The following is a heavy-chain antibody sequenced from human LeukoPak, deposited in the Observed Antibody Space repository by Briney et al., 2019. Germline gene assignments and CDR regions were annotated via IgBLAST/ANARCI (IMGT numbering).Heavy chain of an antibody. V-gene: IGHV1-18*01. CDR1: GYTFTSYG. CDR3: ARAPLGSYSSSSTTNDY. J-gene: IGHJ4*02. Sequence: ASVKVSCKASGYTFTSYGISWVRQAPGQGLEWMGRISAYNGNTNYAQKLQGRVTMTTDTSTSTAYMELRSLRSDDTAVYYCARAPLGSYSSSSTTNDYWGQGTLVTVSS. CDR2: ISAYNGNT. D-gene: IGHD6-19*01.